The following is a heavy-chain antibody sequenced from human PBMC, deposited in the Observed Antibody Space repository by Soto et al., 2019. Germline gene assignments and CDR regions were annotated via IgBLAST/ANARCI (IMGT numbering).Heavy chain of an antibody. V-gene: IGHV1-8*01. CDR1: GYTFTNYD. Sequence: QVQLVQSGAEVKKPGASVKVSCRASGYTFTNYDINWVRQATGQGLEWMGWINPKSGNTGYAQQFQGRVIMTRSTSISTAYMELSSLRSEDTAVYYCVRVYGEIDYWGQGTLVTVSS. CDR3: VRVYGEIDY. D-gene: IGHD4-17*01. J-gene: IGHJ4*02. CDR2: INPKSGNT.